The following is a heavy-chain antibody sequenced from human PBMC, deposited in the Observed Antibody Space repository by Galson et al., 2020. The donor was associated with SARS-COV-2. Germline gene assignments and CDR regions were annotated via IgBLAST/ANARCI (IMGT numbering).Heavy chain of an antibody. J-gene: IGHJ3*01. D-gene: IGHD6-13*01. V-gene: IGHV3-30*03. Sequence: GESLKISCAASGFTFSNFGMHWVRQAPGKGLEWVAVISTDGNNKYDADSVKGRFTISRDNSKNTLYLQMNSLRPEDTAVYFCARAGYSSTCTLGDAFDVWGQGTLVTVSS. CDR3: ARAGYSSTCTLGDAFDV. CDR2: ISTDGNNK. CDR1: GFTFSNFG.